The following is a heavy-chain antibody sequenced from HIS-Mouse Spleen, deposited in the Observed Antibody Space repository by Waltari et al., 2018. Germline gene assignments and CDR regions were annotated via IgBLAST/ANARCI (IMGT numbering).Heavy chain of an antibody. CDR2: INPNSGGT. CDR1: GYAFTGSY. CDR3: ARDVPNWGAFDI. J-gene: IGHJ3*02. V-gene: IGHV1-2*02. Sequence: QVQRVQSGAEGKKPGGSVTVPFKASGYAFTGSYMHWVRQAPGQGLEWMGWINPNSGGTNYAQKFQGRVTMTRDTSISTAYMELSRLRSDDTAVYYCARDVPNWGAFDIWGQGTMVTVSS. D-gene: IGHD7-27*01.